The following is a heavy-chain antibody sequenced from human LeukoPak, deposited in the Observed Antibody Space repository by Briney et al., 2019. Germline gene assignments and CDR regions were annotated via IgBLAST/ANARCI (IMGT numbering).Heavy chain of an antibody. J-gene: IGHJ5*02. V-gene: IGHV3-53*01. CDR2: IFSGGST. Sequence: PGGSLRLSCAASGFTVSSSYMNWVRQAPGKGLEWVSAIFSGGSTYYADSVRGRFTISRDNSMNTLYLQMNSLRAEDTALYYCARDFGSSSGWYDRWGQGTLVTVSS. D-gene: IGHD6-19*01. CDR1: GFTVSSSY. CDR3: ARDFGSSSGWYDR.